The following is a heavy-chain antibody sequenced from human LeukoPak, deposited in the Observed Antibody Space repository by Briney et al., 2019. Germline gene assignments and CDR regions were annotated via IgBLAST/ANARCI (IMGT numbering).Heavy chain of an antibody. D-gene: IGHD5-18*01. CDR3: ARAYSAYSYASHDY. V-gene: IGHV4-39*07. J-gene: IGHJ4*02. Sequence: SETLSLTCTVSGGSISSTSYYWGWIRQPPGKGLEWIAGIYYSGTTYYNPSLKSRVTISVDTSKNQFSLILSSVTAADTAVYYCARAYSAYSYASHDYWGQGTLVTVSS. CDR2: IYYSGTT. CDR1: GGSISSTSYY.